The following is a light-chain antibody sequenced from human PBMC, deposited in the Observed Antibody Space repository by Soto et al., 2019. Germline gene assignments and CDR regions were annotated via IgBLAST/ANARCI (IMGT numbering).Light chain of an antibody. J-gene: IGKJ1*01. CDR2: GAS. CDR3: QQYNNWPRT. CDR1: QSVNSH. Sequence: EIVMTQSPATLSGSPGERATLSCRASQSVNSHLAWYHQKPGQAPRLLIYGASTRATGIPARFSGSGSGTDFLLTISSLQPEDFAVYYCQQYNNWPRTFGQGTKVEIK. V-gene: IGKV3-15*01.